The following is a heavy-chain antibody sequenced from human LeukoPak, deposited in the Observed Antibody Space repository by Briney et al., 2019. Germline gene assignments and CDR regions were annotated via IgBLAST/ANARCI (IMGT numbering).Heavy chain of an antibody. V-gene: IGHV3-49*03. D-gene: IGHD3-10*01. Sequence: GGSLRLSCTTSGLTFADYAMSWFRQAPGKGLEGVGFIRSKSNGGTTHYAASVEGRFTISRDDSNSIAYLQMNSLRAEDTAVYYCAGILWFGELPEYWGQGTLVTVSS. CDR1: GLTFADYA. J-gene: IGHJ4*02. CDR3: AGILWFGELPEY. CDR2: IRSKSNGGTT.